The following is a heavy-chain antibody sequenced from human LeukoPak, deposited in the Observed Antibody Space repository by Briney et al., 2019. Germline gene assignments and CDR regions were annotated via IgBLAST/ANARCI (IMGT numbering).Heavy chain of an antibody. CDR3: ARGRGGILKAYYSYMDV. J-gene: IGHJ6*03. CDR1: GFNLSSYS. V-gene: IGHV3-48*04. Sequence: GGSLRLSCAASGFNLSSYSMNWVRQAPGKGLEWVSYISSSSGTIYYADSVKGRFTISRDNAKNSLYLQMNSLRAEDTAVYYCARGRGGILKAYYSYMDVWGKGTTVTVSS. CDR2: ISSSSGTI. D-gene: IGHD3-10*01.